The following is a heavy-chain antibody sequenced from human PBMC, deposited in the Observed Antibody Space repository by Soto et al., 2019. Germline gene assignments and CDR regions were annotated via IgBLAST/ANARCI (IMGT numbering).Heavy chain of an antibody. V-gene: IGHV5-51*01. CDR2: IYPSDSQT. J-gene: IGHJ5*02. CDR3: ARHGFYGDYSSNYFDP. CDR1: GYSFSNWW. Sequence: GESRKISCXGSGYSFSNWWIAWVRQMPGKGLEYMGIIYPSDSQTRYSPSFQGQVTISADKSISTAYLQWSSLKASDTAIYYCARHGFYGDYSSNYFDPWGQGTLVTVSS. D-gene: IGHD4-17*01.